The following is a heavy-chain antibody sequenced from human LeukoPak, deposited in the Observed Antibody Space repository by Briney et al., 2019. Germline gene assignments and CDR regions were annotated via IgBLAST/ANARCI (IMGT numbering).Heavy chain of an antibody. D-gene: IGHD1-26*01. V-gene: IGHV3-21*01. CDR2: ISDTGTYI. CDR3: ARDRGGTTFLDY. J-gene: IGHJ4*02. CDR1: GFTFSSYR. Sequence: SGGSLRLSCAASGFTFSSYRMNWVRQAPGKGLEWVSSISDTGTYIFYADSLKGRFTVSRDNAKNSLFLQMDSLGAEDTAVYYCARDRGGTTFLDYWGQGALVTVSS.